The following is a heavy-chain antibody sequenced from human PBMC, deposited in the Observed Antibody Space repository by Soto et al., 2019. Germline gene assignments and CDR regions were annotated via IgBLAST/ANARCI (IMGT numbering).Heavy chain of an antibody. CDR1: GGSISNTDYY. CDR3: STRAYDTNGYYRFDP. D-gene: IGHD3-22*01. J-gene: IGHJ5*01. Sequence: TLSLTCSVSGGSISNTDYYWSWIRQHPGKGLEWIGHIYYRGSTYYNPSLKSRLSISVDTSKNQFSLTLSAVTAADTAMYYCSTRAYDTNGYYRFDPWGQGTLVTVSS. CDR2: IYYRGST. V-gene: IGHV4-31*02.